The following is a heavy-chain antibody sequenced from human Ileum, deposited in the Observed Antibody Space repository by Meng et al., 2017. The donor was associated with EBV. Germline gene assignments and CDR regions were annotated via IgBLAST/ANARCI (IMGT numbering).Heavy chain of an antibody. CDR2: ISSTGSTT. V-gene: IGHV3-11*01. CDR1: GFTFSNYY. D-gene: IGHD6-13*01. CDR3: VYSSSFH. Sequence: HVQLLAFWGGFVKPGGSLRLSCAASGFTFSNYYMNWIRQAPGKGLEWVSFISSTGSTTYYADSVKGRFTVSRDNAKNSLFLQMHSLRAEDTAVYYCVYSSSFHWGQGTLVTVSS. J-gene: IGHJ4*02.